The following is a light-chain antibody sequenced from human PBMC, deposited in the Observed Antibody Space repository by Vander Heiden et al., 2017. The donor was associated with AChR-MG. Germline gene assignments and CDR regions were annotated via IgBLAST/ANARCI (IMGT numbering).Light chain of an antibody. J-gene: IGKJ2*01. CDR3: QQYNSYLYT. V-gene: IGKV1-5*03. CDR1: QSISSG. Sequence: DIQITQSPSTLSSSGGDSVTITGRARQSISSGLAWYQQKQGKASKLLIYKASSLESGVPSRFSGSGSGTEFTLTISSLQPDDFATYYCQQYNSYLYTVGQGTKLEIK. CDR2: KAS.